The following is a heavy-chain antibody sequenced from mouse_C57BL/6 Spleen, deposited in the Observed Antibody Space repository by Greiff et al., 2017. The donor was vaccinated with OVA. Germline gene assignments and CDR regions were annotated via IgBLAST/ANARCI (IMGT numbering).Heavy chain of an antibody. Sequence: EVQLVESGPGLVKPSQSLSLTCSVTGYSITSGYYWNWIRQFPGNKLEWMGYISYDGSNNYNPSLKNRISITRDTSKNQFFLKLNSVTTEDTATYYCARGRDYSWFAYWGQGTLVTVSA. CDR1: GYSITSGYY. D-gene: IGHD1-1*01. CDR3: ARGRDYSWFAY. J-gene: IGHJ3*01. CDR2: ISYDGSN. V-gene: IGHV3-6*01.